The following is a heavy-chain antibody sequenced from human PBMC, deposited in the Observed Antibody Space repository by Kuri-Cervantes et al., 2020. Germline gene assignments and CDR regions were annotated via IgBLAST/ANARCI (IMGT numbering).Heavy chain of an antibody. J-gene: IGHJ4*02. CDR1: GFTFSSYA. CDR2: ISGSGGST. CDR3: AKTAGHSSGWSNFDY. D-gene: IGHD6-19*01. Sequence: GGFLRPSCAASGFTFSSYAMSWVRQAPGKGLEWVSAISGSGGSTYYADSVKGRFTISRDNSKNTLYLQMNSLRAEDTAVYYCAKTAGHSSGWSNFDYWGQGTLVTVSS. V-gene: IGHV3-23*01.